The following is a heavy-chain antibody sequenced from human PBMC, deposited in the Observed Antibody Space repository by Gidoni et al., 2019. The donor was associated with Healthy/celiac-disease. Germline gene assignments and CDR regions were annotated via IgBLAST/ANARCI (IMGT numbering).Heavy chain of an antibody. V-gene: IGHV3-48*02. CDR1: GVPFSSYS. D-gene: IGHD1-26*01. CDR3: ARDPALGSYVTN. J-gene: IGHJ4*02. Sequence: EVQLVESGGGLVQRGGSLRLSCAASGVPFSSYSMNWVRQAPGKGLEGIAYISSSSSTIYYADSVKGRFTISRDNAKNSLHLQMNSLRDEDTAVYYCARDPALGSYVTNWGQGTLVTVSS. CDR2: ISSSSSTI.